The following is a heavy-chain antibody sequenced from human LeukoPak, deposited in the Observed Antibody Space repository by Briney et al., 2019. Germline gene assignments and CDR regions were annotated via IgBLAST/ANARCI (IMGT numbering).Heavy chain of an antibody. CDR3: ARETYYYDSSGYTEYYFDY. D-gene: IGHD3-22*01. V-gene: IGHV4-59*01. J-gene: IGHJ4*02. CDR1: GGSISSYY. Sequence: SETLSLTCTVSGGSISSYYWSWIRQPPGKGLEWIGYIYYSGSTNYNPSLKSRVTISVDTSKNQFSLKLSSVTAADTAVHYCARETYYYDSSGYTEYYFDYWGQGTLVTVSS. CDR2: IYYSGST.